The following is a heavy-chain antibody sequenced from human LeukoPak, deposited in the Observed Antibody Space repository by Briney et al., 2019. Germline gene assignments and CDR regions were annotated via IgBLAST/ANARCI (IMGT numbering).Heavy chain of an antibody. Sequence: ESGPALVKPTQTLTLTCTFSGFSHSTSGMRVSWIRQPPGKALEWLARIDWDDDKFYSTSLKTRLTISKDTSKNQVVLTMTNMDPVDTATYYCARSYDILTGYYGLFDYWGQGTLVTVSS. V-gene: IGHV2-70*04. CDR3: ARSYDILTGYYGLFDY. CDR2: IDWDDDK. J-gene: IGHJ4*02. D-gene: IGHD3-9*01. CDR1: GFSHSTSGMR.